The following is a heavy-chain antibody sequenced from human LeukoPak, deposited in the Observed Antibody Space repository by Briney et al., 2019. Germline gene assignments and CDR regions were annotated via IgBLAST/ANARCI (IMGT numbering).Heavy chain of an antibody. CDR3: ARGLHYDILTGYLQFDY. V-gene: IGHV3-30*04. CDR2: ISWDGRNK. D-gene: IGHD3-9*01. CDR1: GFNFNSYA. Sequence: GRSLILSCAASGFNFNSYAMEWVRQAPGKGLEWVEVISWDGRNKYYADSVKGRFTIPRDNSKNTLYLQMNSLRAEDTAVYYCARGLHYDILTGYLQFDYWGQGTLVTVSS. J-gene: IGHJ4*02.